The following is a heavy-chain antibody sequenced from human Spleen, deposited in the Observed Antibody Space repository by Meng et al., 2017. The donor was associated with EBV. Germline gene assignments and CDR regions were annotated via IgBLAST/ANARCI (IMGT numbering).Heavy chain of an antibody. CDR1: GFTLGSYS. CDR2: ISSSSRFK. CDR3: ARAFGGYTYYFDY. Sequence: EVQLVESGGGLGKPGGCLSISCAASGFTLGSYSMNWVRQAPGKGLEWVSSISSSSRFKHYADSVRGRFTISRDNAENSLYLQMNSLTAEDTAVYYCARAFGGYTYYFDYWGQGTLVTVSS. V-gene: IGHV3-21*01. J-gene: IGHJ4*02. D-gene: IGHD5-12*01.